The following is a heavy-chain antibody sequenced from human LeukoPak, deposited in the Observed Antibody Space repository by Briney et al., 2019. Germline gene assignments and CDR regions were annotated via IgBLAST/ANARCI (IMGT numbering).Heavy chain of an antibody. CDR3: ARDKYCGTTSCYPDY. CDR2: ISSGNSYI. CDR1: GFTFHIYA. D-gene: IGHD2-2*01. J-gene: IGHJ4*02. Sequence: PGGSLRLSCAASGFTFHIYAMNWVRQAPGKGLVWVSSISSGNSYIFYGDSVTGRFTISRDNAKNSLYLQMNSLRAEDTAMYYCARDKYCGTTSCYPDYWGQGVLVTVSS. V-gene: IGHV3-21*01.